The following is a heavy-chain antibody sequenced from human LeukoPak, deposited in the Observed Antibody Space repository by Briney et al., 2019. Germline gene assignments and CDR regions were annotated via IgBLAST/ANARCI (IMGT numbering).Heavy chain of an antibody. CDR3: ARDFSSSSTVYYYYYMEV. V-gene: IGHV4-39*07. CDR2: ISYSGTT. D-gene: IGHD6-6*01. Sequence: SETLSLTCTVSGGSLSSRPYYWGWVRQPPGKGLEWLGTISYSGTTYYNPSLKSQATISLNTSKNQFSLKLSSVTAADTAIYYCARDFSSSSTVYYYYYMEVWGKGTTGTVSS. CDR1: GGSLSSRPYY. J-gene: IGHJ6*03.